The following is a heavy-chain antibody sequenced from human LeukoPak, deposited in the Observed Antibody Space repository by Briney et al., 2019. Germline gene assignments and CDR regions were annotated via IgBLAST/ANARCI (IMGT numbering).Heavy chain of an antibody. CDR2: IYTSGST. V-gene: IGHV4-4*07. Sequence: SETLSLTCTVSGVSISSYYWSWIRQPAGKGLEWIGRIYTSGSTNYNSSLKSRVTMSVDTSKNQFSLNLSSVTAADMAVYYCARQVGSFTMMPWGQGTLVTVSS. J-gene: IGHJ1*01. CDR1: GVSISSYY. D-gene: IGHD3-22*01. CDR3: ARQVGSFTMMP.